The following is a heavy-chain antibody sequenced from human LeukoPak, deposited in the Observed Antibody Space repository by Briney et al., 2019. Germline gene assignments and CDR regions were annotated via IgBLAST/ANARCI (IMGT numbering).Heavy chain of an antibody. CDR1: GGTFSSYA. CDR3: ARDDSGSYSGIDY. Sequence: SVKVSCKASGGTFSSYAISWVRQAPGQGLEWMGRIIPILGIANYAQKFQGRVTITADKSTSTAYTELSSLRSEDTAVYYCARDDSGSYSGIDYWGQGTLVTVSS. V-gene: IGHV1-69*04. J-gene: IGHJ4*02. CDR2: IIPILGIA. D-gene: IGHD1-26*01.